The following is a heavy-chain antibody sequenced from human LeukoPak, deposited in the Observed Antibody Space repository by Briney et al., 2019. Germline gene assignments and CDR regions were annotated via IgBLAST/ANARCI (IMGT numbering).Heavy chain of an antibody. D-gene: IGHD2-8*01. CDR2: IGNSGGST. Sequence: GGSLRLSCAASGFTFSSYAMSWLRQAPGKGLEWVSTIGNSGGSTYYADSVKGRFTISRDNSKNTLYLQMNSLRAEDTAVYYCARDEIRNLDGSVYPDYWGQGTLVTVSS. CDR1: GFTFSSYA. V-gene: IGHV3-23*01. J-gene: IGHJ4*02. CDR3: ARDEIRNLDGSVYPDY.